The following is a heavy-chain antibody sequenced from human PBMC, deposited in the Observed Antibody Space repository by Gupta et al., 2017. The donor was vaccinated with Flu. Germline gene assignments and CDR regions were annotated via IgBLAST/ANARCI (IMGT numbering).Heavy chain of an antibody. CDR1: GFTFDDYA. V-gene: IGHV3-9*01. Sequence: EVQLVESGGGLVQPGRSLRLSCAASGFTFDDYAMHWVRQAPGKGLEWVSGISWNSGSIGYADSVKGRFTISRDNAKNSLYLQMNSLRAEDTALYYCANGEGSSSFVADYWGQGTLVTVSS. D-gene: IGHD6-13*01. CDR3: ANGEGSSSFVADY. J-gene: IGHJ4*02. CDR2: ISWNSGSI.